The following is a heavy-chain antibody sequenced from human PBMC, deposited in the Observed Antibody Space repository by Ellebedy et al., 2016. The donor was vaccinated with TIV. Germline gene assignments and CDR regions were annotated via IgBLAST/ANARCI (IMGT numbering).Heavy chain of an antibody. V-gene: IGHV3-7*01. J-gene: IGHJ5*01. Sequence: GESLKISCAASGFTFRSYWMGWVRQAPGKGLEWVANIYQDGSQKYYVDSVQGRFTISRDNAKNSLYLKMNSLKVEDTAVYYCARRGSYGDYAVQINNWFDSWGQGTLVTVYS. CDR1: GFTFRSYW. CDR2: IYQDGSQK. D-gene: IGHD4-17*01. CDR3: ARRGSYGDYAVQINNWFDS.